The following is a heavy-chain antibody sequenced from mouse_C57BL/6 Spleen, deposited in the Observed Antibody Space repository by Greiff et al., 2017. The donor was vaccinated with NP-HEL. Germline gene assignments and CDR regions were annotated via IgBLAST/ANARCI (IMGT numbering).Heavy chain of an antibody. V-gene: IGHV14-4*01. CDR2: IDPENGDT. CDR1: GFNIKDDY. J-gene: IGHJ3*01. CDR3: TTGEPWAY. Sequence: EVQLQQSGAELVRPGASVKLSCTASGFNIKDDYMHWVKQRPEQGLEWIGWIDPENGDTEYASKFQGKATITADTSSNTAYLQLSSLTSEDTAVYYCTTGEPWAYWGQGTLVTVSA.